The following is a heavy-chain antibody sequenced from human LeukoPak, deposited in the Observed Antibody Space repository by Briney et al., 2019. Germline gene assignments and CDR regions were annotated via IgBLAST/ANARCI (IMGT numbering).Heavy chain of an antibody. D-gene: IGHD3-22*01. CDR1: GYTFTSYG. CDR2: ISAYNGNT. V-gene: IGHV1-18*01. J-gene: IGHJ5*02. Sequence: ASVKVSCKASGYTFTSYGISWVRQAPGQGLEWMGWISAYNGNTNYAQKLQGRVTMTTDTSTSTAYMELRSLRSDDTAVYYCAREVNDYYDSSGYYGWFDPWGQGTLVTVSS. CDR3: AREVNDYYDSSGYYGWFDP.